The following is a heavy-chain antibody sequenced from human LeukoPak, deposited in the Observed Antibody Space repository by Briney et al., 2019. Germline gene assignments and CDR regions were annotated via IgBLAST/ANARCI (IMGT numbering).Heavy chain of an antibody. D-gene: IGHD2-2*01. V-gene: IGHV3-30*02. CDR2: IQNDGSYT. J-gene: IGHJ3*01. CDR1: GFTFSFYG. CDR3: AKDSSGCSSTSCFFSL. Sequence: GGSLRLSCATSGFTFSFYGMHWVRQAPGKGLEWVAFIQNDGSYTFYADSVQGRFSISRDNSKNTLYLQMNSLRADDTAVYYCAKDSSGCSSTSCFFSLWGQGTMVTVSS.